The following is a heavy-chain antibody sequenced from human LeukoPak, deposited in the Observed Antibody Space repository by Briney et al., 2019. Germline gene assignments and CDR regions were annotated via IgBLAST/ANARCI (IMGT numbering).Heavy chain of an antibody. CDR1: GCRFTSYW. D-gene: IGHD2-15*01. CDR3: ATHLGRCSGGSCYSLPTVDY. V-gene: IGHV5-10-1*01. J-gene: IGHJ4*02. CDR2: IDNSDSYR. Sequence: GGDPKTLFKGFGCRFTSYWISWGRPMPGKGGEGMGRIDNSDSYRKYSPSFKGHVNISDDKSIITAYLHWSSLNASDTAMYYSATHLGRCSGGSCYSLPTVDYWGQGTLVTVSS.